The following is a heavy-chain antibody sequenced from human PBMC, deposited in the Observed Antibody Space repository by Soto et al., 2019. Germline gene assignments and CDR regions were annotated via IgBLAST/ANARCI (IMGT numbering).Heavy chain of an antibody. D-gene: IGHD2-21*02. J-gene: IGHJ4*02. CDR1: GYTFTSYY. V-gene: IGHV1-46*03. CDR3: ARIECIVMVTSSYDH. CDR2: INPSGGYT. Sequence: ASVKVSCKTSGYTFTSYYMNCVRQAPGQGREWLGIINPSGGYTTYAQRFLGRVTITSDTSTSTIHMELGTLTSEVTDVYYCARIECIVMVTSSYDHCGQGTLVTVSS.